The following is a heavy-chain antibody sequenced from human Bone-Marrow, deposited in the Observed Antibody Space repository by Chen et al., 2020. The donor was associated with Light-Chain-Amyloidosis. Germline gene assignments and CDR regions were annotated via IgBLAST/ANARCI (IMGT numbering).Heavy chain of an antibody. V-gene: IGHV4-39*01. CDR3: ARHETHDYIWRSYRGHAFDI. J-gene: IGHJ3*02. D-gene: IGHD3-16*02. CDR2: IYYSGST. CDR1: GGSISSSSYY. Sequence: QLQLQESGPGLVKPSETLSLTCTVSGGSISSSSYYWGWIRQPPGKGLEWIGSIYYSGSTYYNPSLKSRVTISVDTSKNQFSLKLSSVTAADTAVYYCARHETHDYIWRSYRGHAFDIWGQGTMVTVSS.